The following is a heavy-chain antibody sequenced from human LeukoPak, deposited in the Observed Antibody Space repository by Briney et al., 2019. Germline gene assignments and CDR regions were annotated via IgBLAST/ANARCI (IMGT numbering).Heavy chain of an antibody. V-gene: IGHV4-4*02. CDR1: GDSISNNYW. Sequence: SGTLSLTCAVSGDSISNNYWWRWVRQFPGKGLEWIGEIYRSGSTSYNPSLKSRVTVSIDKPKNQFSLNLNSATAADTAVYYCGRHDYGDSSAAFDIWGQGTMVIVSS. CDR3: GRHDYGDSSAAFDI. D-gene: IGHD4-17*01. CDR2: IYRSGST. J-gene: IGHJ3*02.